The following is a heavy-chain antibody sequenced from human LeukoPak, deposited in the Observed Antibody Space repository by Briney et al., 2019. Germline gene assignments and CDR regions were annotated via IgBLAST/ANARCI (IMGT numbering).Heavy chain of an antibody. CDR3: AKDRRLVRTLVVVAATPSPYYYYGMDV. V-gene: IGHV3-74*01. CDR1: AFTFSSYW. CDR2: IKGDESSI. J-gene: IGHJ6*02. D-gene: IGHD2-15*01. Sequence: GGSLRLSCAASAFTFSSYWMHWVRQAPGKGLEWVSRIKGDESSINYADSVEGRFTISRDNAKNTVYLHLNSLRVEDTAVYYCAKDRRLVRTLVVVAATPSPYYYYGMDVWGQGTTVTVSS.